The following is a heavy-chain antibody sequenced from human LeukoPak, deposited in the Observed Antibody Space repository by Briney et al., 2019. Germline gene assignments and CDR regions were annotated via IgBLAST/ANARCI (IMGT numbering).Heavy chain of an antibody. CDR2: IYYSGST. J-gene: IGHJ3*01. V-gene: IGHV4-31*03. CDR3: ARRYDPYALDF. Sequence: KPSQTLSLTCTVSGGSISSGDYYWTWIRQPPGKGLEWIGYIYYSGSTYYNPSLKSRVTISLDTSKNQFSLKLTSVTAADTAVYYCARRYDPYALDFWGPGTMITVSS. CDR1: GGSISSGDYY. D-gene: IGHD3-3*01.